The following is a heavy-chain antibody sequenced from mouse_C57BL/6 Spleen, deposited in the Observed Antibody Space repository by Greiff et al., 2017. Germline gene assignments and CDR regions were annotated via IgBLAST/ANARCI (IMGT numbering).Heavy chain of an antibody. CDR2: IYPGDGDT. CDR3: ASIYYYGSSYDYYAMDY. CDR1: GYAFSSYW. J-gene: IGHJ4*01. Sequence: VQLQQSGAELVKPGASVKISCKASGYAFSSYWMNWVKQRPGKGLEWIGQIYPGDGDTNYNGKFKGKATLTADKSSSTAYMQLSSLTSEDSAVYFCASIYYYGSSYDYYAMDYWGQGTSVTVSS. V-gene: IGHV1-80*01. D-gene: IGHD1-1*01.